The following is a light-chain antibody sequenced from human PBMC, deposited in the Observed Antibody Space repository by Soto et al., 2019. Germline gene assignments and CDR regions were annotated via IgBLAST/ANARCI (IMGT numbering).Light chain of an antibody. Sequence: SYELTQPPSVSVAPGKTATITCGGNNIGSKSVHWYQQKPGQAPVLVIYYDSDRPSGIHERFSGSNSGNTATLTISRVEAGDEADYYCQVWDSIHVVFGGGTKLTVL. CDR3: QVWDSIHVV. CDR1: NIGSKS. J-gene: IGLJ2*01. CDR2: YDS. V-gene: IGLV3-21*04.